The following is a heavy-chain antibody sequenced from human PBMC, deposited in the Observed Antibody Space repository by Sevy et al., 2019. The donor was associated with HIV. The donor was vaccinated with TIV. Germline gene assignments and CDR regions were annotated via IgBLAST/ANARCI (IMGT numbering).Heavy chain of an antibody. CDR2: ISGTGGRT. J-gene: IGHJ5*02. Sequence: GGSLRLSCVASGFTLNSYAMRWVRQAPGMGLEWISDISGTGGRTNYADSVVGRFTISRDNSKNTLYLQMNSLRAEDTAIYYCARDGYNWIPFDRWGQGTLVTVSS. V-gene: IGHV3-23*01. D-gene: IGHD1-20*01. CDR3: ARDGYNWIPFDR. CDR1: GFTLNSYA.